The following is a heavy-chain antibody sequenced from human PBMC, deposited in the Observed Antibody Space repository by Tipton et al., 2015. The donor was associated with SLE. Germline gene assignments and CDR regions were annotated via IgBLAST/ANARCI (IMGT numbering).Heavy chain of an antibody. CDR2: ITYSGHT. D-gene: IGHD4-11*01. CDR3: ARHNTITSNWFDP. CDR1: GVSISSPTYY. V-gene: IGHV4-39*01. Sequence: GLVKPSETLSLTCSVSGVSISSPTYYWGWVRQPPGRGLEWIGSITYSGHTYSNPSLKSRVTIFVDTSKSHFSLKLSSVTAADTAMSYCARHNTITSNWFDPWGQGTRVTVSS. J-gene: IGHJ5*02.